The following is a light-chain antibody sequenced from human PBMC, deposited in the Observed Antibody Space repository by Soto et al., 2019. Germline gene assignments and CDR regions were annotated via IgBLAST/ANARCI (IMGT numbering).Light chain of an antibody. CDR1: QDIRNY. J-gene: IGKJ4*01. Sequence: IQMTQSPSSLSASVGDRVTISCRASQDIRNYLAWYQQKPGKVPRLLISGASTLQSGVPSRIGGSGSGTDFTLTISSLQPEDVATYYCQEYNIAPLTFGGGTKVEIK. CDR3: QEYNIAPLT. V-gene: IGKV1-27*01. CDR2: GAS.